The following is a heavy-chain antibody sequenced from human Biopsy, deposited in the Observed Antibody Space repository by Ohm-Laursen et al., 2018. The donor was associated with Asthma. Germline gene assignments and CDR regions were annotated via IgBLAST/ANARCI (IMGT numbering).Heavy chain of an antibody. V-gene: IGHV4-59*01. Sequence: SETLSLTCAVSGGSISSYYWSWIRQPPGKGLEWIGYIYYSGSTNYNPSLKSRVTISVDTSKNQFSLKLSSVTAADTAVYYCARGGWGQLGLGYWGQGTLFTVSS. D-gene: IGHD6-6*01. CDR3: ARGGWGQLGLGY. CDR2: IYYSGST. CDR1: GGSISSYY. J-gene: IGHJ4*02.